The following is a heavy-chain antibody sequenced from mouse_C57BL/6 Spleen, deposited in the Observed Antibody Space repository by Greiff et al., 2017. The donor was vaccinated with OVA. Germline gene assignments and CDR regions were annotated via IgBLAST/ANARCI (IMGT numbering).Heavy chain of an antibody. CDR1: GFTFSSYA. V-gene: IGHV5-4*01. CDR2: ISDGGSYT. CDR3: ARDDYGSSPLDY. Sequence: EVQLQESGGGLVKPGGSLKLSCAASGFTFSSYAMSWVRQTPEKRLEWVATISDGGSYTYYPDNVKGRFTISRDNAKNNLYLQMSHLKSEDTAMYYCARDDYGSSPLDYWGQGTTLTVSS. J-gene: IGHJ2*01. D-gene: IGHD1-1*01.